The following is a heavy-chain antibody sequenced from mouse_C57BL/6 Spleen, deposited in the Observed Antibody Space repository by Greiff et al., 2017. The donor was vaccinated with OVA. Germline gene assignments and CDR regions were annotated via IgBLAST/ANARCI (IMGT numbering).Heavy chain of an antibody. Sequence: VQLQQSGPELVKPGASVKISCKASGYTFTDYYMNWVKQSHGKSLEWIGDINPNNGGTSYNQKFKGKATLTVDKSSSTAYMELRSLTSEDSAVYYCARGWWGYVDYWGQGTTLTVSS. V-gene: IGHV1-26*01. J-gene: IGHJ2*01. CDR2: INPNNGGT. CDR1: GYTFTDYY. D-gene: IGHD1-1*02. CDR3: ARGWWGYVDY.